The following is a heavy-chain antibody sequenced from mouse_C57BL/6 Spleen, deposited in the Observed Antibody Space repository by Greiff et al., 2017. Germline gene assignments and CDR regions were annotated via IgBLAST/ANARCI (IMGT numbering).Heavy chain of an antibody. CDR3: TPRAWFAY. CDR1: GFTFSNYW. Sequence: EVKLMESGGGLVQPGGSMKLSCVASGFTFSNYWMNWVRQSPEKGLEWVAQIRLKSDNYATHYAESVKGRFTISRDDSKSSVYLQMNNLRAEDTGIYYCTPRAWFAYWGQGTLVTVSA. J-gene: IGHJ3*01. V-gene: IGHV6-3*01. CDR2: IRLKSDNYAT.